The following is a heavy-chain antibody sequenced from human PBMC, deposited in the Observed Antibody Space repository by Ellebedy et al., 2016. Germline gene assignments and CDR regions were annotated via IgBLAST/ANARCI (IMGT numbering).Heavy chain of an antibody. J-gene: IGHJ2*01. Sequence: GESLKISCAASGFTFRTSGMHWVRQAPGKGLEWVAVISYDGGFESYRDAVRGRFTISRDNSKNTVYLQMNSLRAEDTAVYYCARVGWPGAAVAAYWYFDLWGRGTLVTVSS. CDR3: ARVGWPGAAVAAYWYFDL. CDR1: GFTFRTSG. V-gene: IGHV3-30*03. D-gene: IGHD6-19*01. CDR2: ISYDGGFE.